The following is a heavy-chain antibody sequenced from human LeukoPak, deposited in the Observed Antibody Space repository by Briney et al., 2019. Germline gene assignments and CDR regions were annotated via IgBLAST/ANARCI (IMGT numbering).Heavy chain of an antibody. CDR3: ARGSWGDNFGPFDY. V-gene: IGHV1-69*05. CDR2: TIPIVGTT. J-gene: IGHJ4*02. D-gene: IGHD1-1*01. CDR1: GGTFSSYP. Sequence: SVKVSCKASGGTFSSYPINWVRQAPGQGLEWMGGTIPIVGTTNYAQKYQGRVTITTDKSKSTVYMELRSLRSEDTAVYYCARGSWGDNFGPFDYWGQGTLVTVSS.